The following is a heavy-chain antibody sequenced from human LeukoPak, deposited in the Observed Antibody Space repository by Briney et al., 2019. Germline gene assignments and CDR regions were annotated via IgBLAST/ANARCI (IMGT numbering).Heavy chain of an antibody. CDR1: GYTFTSYG. CDR3: ARDHGMSGLIYYYYGMDV. J-gene: IGHJ6*02. Sequence: GASVKVSCKASGYTFTSYGISWVRQAPGQGLDWMGWGSAYNGNTNYAQKLQGRVTMTTDTSTSTAYMELRSLRSDDTAVYYCARDHGMSGLIYYYYGMDVWGQGTTVTVSS. CDR2: GSAYNGNT. V-gene: IGHV1-18*01. D-gene: IGHD1-14*01.